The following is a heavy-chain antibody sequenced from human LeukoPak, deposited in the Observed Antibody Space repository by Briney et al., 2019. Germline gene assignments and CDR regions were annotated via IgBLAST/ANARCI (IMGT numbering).Heavy chain of an antibody. CDR1: VGSISSSSYY. V-gene: IGHV4-39*01. CDR2: IYYSGST. J-gene: IGHJ4*02. CDR3: ARQTYDFWSGYYPYYFDY. D-gene: IGHD3-3*01. Sequence: PSETLSLTCTVSVGSISSSSYYWGWIRQPPGKGLKWIGSIYYSGSTYYNPSLKSRVTISVDTSKNQFSLKLSSVTAADTAVYYCARQTYDFWSGYYPYYFDYWGQGTLVTVSS.